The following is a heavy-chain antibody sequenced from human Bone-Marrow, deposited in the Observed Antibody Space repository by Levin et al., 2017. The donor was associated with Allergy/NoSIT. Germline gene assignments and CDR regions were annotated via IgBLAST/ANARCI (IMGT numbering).Heavy chain of an antibody. CDR1: GGSINSRDFY. D-gene: IGHD5-18*01. CDR3: VRDRLDTNLIYNWFDP. J-gene: IGHJ5*02. CDR2: IYHSGTT. V-gene: IGHV4-30-4*01. Sequence: PSETLSLTCTVSGGSINSRDFYWSWIRQSPGRGLEWIGYIYHSGTTYYNPSLQSRVTISIDTSRNQFSLNLTSVTAADTAVYFCVRDRLDTNLIYNWFDPWGQGTLVTVSS.